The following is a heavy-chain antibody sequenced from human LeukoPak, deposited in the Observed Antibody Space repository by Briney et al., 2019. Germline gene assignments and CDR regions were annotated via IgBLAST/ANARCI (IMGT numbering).Heavy chain of an antibody. J-gene: IGHJ3*02. CDR1: GGSISSGGYY. CDR3: AASGSSGYYRDASDI. V-gene: IGHV4-31*03. D-gene: IGHD3-22*01. Sequence: SETLSLTCTVSGGSISSGGYYWSWIRQHPGKGLEWIGYIYYSGSTYYNPSLKSRVTISVDTSKNQFSLKLSSVTAADTAVYYCAASGSSGYYRDASDIWGQGTMVTVSS. CDR2: IYYSGST.